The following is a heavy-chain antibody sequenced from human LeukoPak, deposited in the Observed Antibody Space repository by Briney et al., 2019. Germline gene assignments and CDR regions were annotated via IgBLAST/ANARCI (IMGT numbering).Heavy chain of an antibody. CDR1: GFNFSNYW. CDR2: INIAGSVT. D-gene: IGHD2-15*01. Sequence: GGSLRLSCAASGFNFSNYWMYWVRQAPGKGLEWVSRINIAGSVTTYADSVKGRFTISRDNAKKTLYLQMNSLRAEDTAVYYCAGDMVDWGQGTLVTVSS. J-gene: IGHJ4*02. CDR3: AGDMVD. V-gene: IGHV3-74*01.